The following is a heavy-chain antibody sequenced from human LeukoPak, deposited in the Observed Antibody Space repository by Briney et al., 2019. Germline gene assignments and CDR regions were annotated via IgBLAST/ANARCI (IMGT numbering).Heavy chain of an antibody. V-gene: IGHV4-34*01. Sequence: PSETLSLTCGVSGGSFSGYLWNWVRQSPGKGVEWIGEINHSGTTNYNPSLKSRDTISIDRSRNQFSLNLTSVTAADTAVFYCARGVKQLARFYFYMDVWGKGTTVTVSS. D-gene: IGHD3-22*01. CDR3: ARGVKQLARFYFYMDV. CDR2: INHSGTT. CDR1: GGSFSGYL. J-gene: IGHJ6*03.